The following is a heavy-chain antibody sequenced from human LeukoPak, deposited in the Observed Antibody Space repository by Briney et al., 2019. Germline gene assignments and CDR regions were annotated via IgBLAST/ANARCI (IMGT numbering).Heavy chain of an antibody. CDR1: GGTFSSYA. Sequence: SVKVSCKASGGTFSSYAISWVRQAPGQGLEWMGRIIPIFGTANYAQKFQGRVTITTDESTSTAYMELSSLRSEDTAVYYCERTKSEYYDILTGYYFDLAFDIWGQGTMVTVSS. CDR2: IIPIFGTA. J-gene: IGHJ3*02. V-gene: IGHV1-69*05. CDR3: ERTKSEYYDILTGYYFDLAFDI. D-gene: IGHD3-9*01.